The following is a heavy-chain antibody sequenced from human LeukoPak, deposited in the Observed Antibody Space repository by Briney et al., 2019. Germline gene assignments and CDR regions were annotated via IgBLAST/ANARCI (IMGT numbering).Heavy chain of an antibody. V-gene: IGHV1-46*01. CDR1: GYSFTSNY. Sequence: ASVTVSCKASGYSFTSNYIHWVRQAPGQGLEWMGMIYPRDGSTSYAQKFQGRVTVTRDASTSTVHMELSGLRSEDTAVYYCARDQEAFDYWGQGTLVTVSS. J-gene: IGHJ4*02. CDR2: IYPRDGST. CDR3: ARDQEAFDY.